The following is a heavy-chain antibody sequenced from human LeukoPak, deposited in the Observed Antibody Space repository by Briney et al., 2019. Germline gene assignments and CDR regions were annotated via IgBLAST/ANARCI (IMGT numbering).Heavy chain of an antibody. V-gene: IGHV3-53*01. Sequence: GGSLRLSCAASGFTFSSYAMSWVRQAPGKGLEWVSVIYSGGSTYYADSVKGRFTISRDNSKNTLYLQMNSLRAEDTAVYYCARDRVFDYWGQGTLVTVSS. CDR2: IYSGGST. CDR3: ARDRVFDY. J-gene: IGHJ4*02. D-gene: IGHD2-8*01. CDR1: GFTFSSYA.